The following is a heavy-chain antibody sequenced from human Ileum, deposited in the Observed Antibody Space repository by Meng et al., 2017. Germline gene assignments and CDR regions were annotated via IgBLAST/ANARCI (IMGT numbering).Heavy chain of an antibody. J-gene: IGHJ5*02. Sequence: QGPLQESGPGLGGPSKTLSHTCTVSGGSVSSANSYWGWIRQTPGKGLEWIGYVYNTGNTNSNPSRRSRLTMSVDTSNSQFSLKLTSVTAADTAVYYCARGGGGGWPNWFDPWGQGTLVTVSS. D-gene: IGHD6-19*01. CDR2: VYNTGNT. V-gene: IGHV4-61*01. CDR1: GGSVSSANSY. CDR3: ARGGGGGWPNWFDP.